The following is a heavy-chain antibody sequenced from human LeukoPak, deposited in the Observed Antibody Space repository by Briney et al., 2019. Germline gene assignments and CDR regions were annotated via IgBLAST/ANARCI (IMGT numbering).Heavy chain of an antibody. CDR2: TYYRSKWYN. CDR1: GDSVSSNRAA. Sequence: QTLSLACAISGDSVSSNRAAWNWIRQSPSGGLEWLGRTYYRSKWYNDYAPSVKSRITINPDTSKNQFSLQLNSVTPDDTAVYYCASGPGSYYGWGQGTLVTVSS. CDR3: ASGPGSYYG. V-gene: IGHV6-1*01. D-gene: IGHD1-26*01. J-gene: IGHJ4*02.